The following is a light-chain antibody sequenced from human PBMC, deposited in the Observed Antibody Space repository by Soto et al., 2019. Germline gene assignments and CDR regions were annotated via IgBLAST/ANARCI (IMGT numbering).Light chain of an antibody. Sequence: QSVLTHPASVSGAPGQSITISCTGTSSDIGDYFYVSWYQQHPGKVPKLIIYEVTNRPSGVTSRFSGSKSENAASLTISGLQAEDEADYYCSSYSATNTLVFGSGTKSPS. CDR2: EVT. CDR3: SSYSATNTLV. CDR1: SSDIGDYFY. V-gene: IGLV2-14*01. J-gene: IGLJ1*01.